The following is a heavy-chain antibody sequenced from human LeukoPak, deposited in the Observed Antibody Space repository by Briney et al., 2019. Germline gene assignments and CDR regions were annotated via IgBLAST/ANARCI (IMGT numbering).Heavy chain of an antibody. Sequence: GGSLRLSCAASGFSFSIYSLNWVRQAPGKGLEWVSSISSSSSYKYYADSLKGRFTISRDNSKNTLFLQMNSLRAEDTAVYYCAKEAQGCSITSCYFDSWGQGTLVTVSS. D-gene: IGHD2-2*01. CDR1: GFSFSIYS. CDR3: AKEAQGCSITSCYFDS. V-gene: IGHV3-21*04. J-gene: IGHJ4*02. CDR2: ISSSSSYK.